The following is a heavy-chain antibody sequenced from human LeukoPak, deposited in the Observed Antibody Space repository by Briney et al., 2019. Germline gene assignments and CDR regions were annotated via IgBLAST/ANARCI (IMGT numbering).Heavy chain of an antibody. D-gene: IGHD2-2*02. V-gene: IGHV4-34*01. CDR1: GGSFSGYY. Sequence: SETLSLTCAVYGGSFSGYYWSWIRQPPGMGLEWIGEINHSGSTNYNPSLKSRVTISVDTSKNQFSLKLSSVTAADTAVYYCARGRYCSSTSCYTPYYYYYYGMDVWGQGTTVTVSS. J-gene: IGHJ6*02. CDR2: INHSGST. CDR3: ARGRYCSSTSCYTPYYYYYYGMDV.